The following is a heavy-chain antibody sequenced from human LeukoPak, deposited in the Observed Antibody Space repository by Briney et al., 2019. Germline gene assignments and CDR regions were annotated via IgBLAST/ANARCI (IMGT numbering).Heavy chain of an antibody. D-gene: IGHD2-15*01. Sequence: GGSLRLSCAASGFTLSSYALSWVRRAPGKGLEWVSATSSSDAGKYYADSVRGRLTISRDNSRNTMYLQMNSLRVEDAAVYYCAKAPVTSCRGAFCYPFDSWGQGTLVTVSS. CDR3: AKAPVTSCRGAFCYPFDS. J-gene: IGHJ4*02. CDR2: TSSSDAGK. V-gene: IGHV3-23*01. CDR1: GFTLSSYA.